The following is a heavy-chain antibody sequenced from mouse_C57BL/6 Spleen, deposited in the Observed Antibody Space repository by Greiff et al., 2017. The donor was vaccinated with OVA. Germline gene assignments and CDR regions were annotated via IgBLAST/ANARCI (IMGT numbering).Heavy chain of an antibody. CDR3: ARKRYYGSSPYYAMDY. V-gene: IGHV5-17*01. Sequence: EVKLMESGGGLVKPGGSLKLSCAASGFTFSDYGMHWVRQAPEKGLEWVAYISSGSSTIYYADTVKGRFTISRDNAKNTLFLQMTSLRSEDTAMYYWARKRYYGSSPYYAMDYWGQGTSVTVSS. D-gene: IGHD1-1*01. J-gene: IGHJ4*01. CDR2: ISSGSSTI. CDR1: GFTFSDYG.